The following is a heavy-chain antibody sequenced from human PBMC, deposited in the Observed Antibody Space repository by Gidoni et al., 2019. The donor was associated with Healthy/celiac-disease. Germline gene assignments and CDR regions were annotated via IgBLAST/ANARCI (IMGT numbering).Heavy chain of an antibody. CDR2: ISGSDGST. D-gene: IGHD6-13*01. J-gene: IGHJ4*02. CDR3: ASQAGQTWTSYEFDY. Sequence: EVQLLESGGGLVQPGGSLRLSCAASGFTFSSYAMSWFRQAPGKGLEWVSAISGSDGSTYYADSVKGRFTISRDNSKNTLYLQMNSLRAEDTAVYYCASQAGQTWTSYEFDYWGQGTLVTVSS. CDR1: GFTFSSYA. V-gene: IGHV3-23*01.